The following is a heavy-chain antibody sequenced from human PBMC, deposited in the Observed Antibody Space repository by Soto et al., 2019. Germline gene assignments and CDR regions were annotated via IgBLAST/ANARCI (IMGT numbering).Heavy chain of an antibody. D-gene: IGHD3-22*01. V-gene: IGHV3-23*01. J-gene: IGHJ4*02. CDR1: GFTFSSYA. CDR3: AKWHTYNYDSLAYAGFDC. Sequence: XGSLRLSCSASGFTFSSYAMTWVRQAPGKGLEWVSAIIGGGVTYYADSVKGQFTISRDISKNTVYLQMNSLRAEDTATYYCAKWHTYNYDSLAYAGFDCWGPGSQVTVSS. CDR2: IIGGGVT.